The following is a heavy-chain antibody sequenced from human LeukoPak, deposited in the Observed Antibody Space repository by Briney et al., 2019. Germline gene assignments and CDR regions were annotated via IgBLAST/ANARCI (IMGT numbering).Heavy chain of an antibody. V-gene: IGHV4-4*02. CDR3: GKTDIYFNPIDY. CDR1: GVSISSSEW. D-gene: IGHD3-9*01. J-gene: IGHJ4*02. CDR2: IHRDGRT. Sequence: SETLSLTCAVSGVSISSSEWWIWVRQPPGQGLEWIGEIHRDGRTRYNPSLKSRVTMSIGYSKNQFSLKVSSVTAADTAIYYCGKTDIYFNPIDYWGPGSLVTVSS.